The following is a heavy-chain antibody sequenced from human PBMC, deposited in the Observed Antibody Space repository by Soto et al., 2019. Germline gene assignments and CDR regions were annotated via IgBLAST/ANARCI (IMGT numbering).Heavy chain of an antibody. J-gene: IGHJ4*02. D-gene: IGHD3-22*01. V-gene: IGHV1-18*01. Sequence: QVQLVQSGAEVKKPGASVKVSCKASGYTFTSYGISWVRQSPGQGLEWMGWISAYNGNTNYAQKLQGRVTMTTDASTSTAYMELRSLRSDDTAVYYCAGDPPQYYYDSSGYFDYWGQGTLVTVSS. CDR3: AGDPPQYYYDSSGYFDY. CDR2: ISAYNGNT. CDR1: GYTFTSYG.